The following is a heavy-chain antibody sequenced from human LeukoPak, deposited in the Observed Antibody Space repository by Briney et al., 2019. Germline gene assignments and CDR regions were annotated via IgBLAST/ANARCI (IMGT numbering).Heavy chain of an antibody. CDR3: ASWYGSGSYYYYYYYGKDV. J-gene: IGHJ6*02. D-gene: IGHD3-10*01. V-gene: IGHV3-21*01. Sequence: GGSLRLSCAASGFTFSNYSMNWVRQAPGKGLEWVSSISSSSSYIYYADSVKGRFTISRDNAKNSLYLQMNSLRAEDTAVYYCASWYGSGSYYYYYYYGKDVWGQGTTVTVSS. CDR1: GFTFSNYS. CDR2: ISSSSSYI.